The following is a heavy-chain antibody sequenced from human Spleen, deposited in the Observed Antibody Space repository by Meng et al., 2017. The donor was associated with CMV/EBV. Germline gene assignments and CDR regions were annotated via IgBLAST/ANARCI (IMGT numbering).Heavy chain of an antibody. J-gene: IGHJ4*02. V-gene: IGHV4-30-4*08. CDR2: IYYSGST. Sequence: QGQLQESGPGLLKPSAPLSLTCTVSGGSITSGDYYWSWIRQPPGKGLEWIGYIYYSGSTYYNPSLKSRVTMFVATSKNQFSLMLTSVTATDTAVYFCARRRGGSGRDCWGQGTLVTVSS. CDR1: GGSITSGDYY. CDR3: ARRRGGSGRDC. D-gene: IGHD3-10*01.